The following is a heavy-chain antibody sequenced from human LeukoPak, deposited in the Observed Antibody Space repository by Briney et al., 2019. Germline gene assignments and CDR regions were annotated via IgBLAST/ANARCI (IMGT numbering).Heavy chain of an antibody. CDR1: GGSFSVYY. J-gene: IGHJ4*02. CDR2: IYYSGGT. V-gene: IGHV4-59*12. CDR3: ARDGSVNYGWGSYRWDYFDY. Sequence: SETLSLTCAVYGGSFSVYYWSWNRQPPGEGLEWVGYIYYSGGTNSNPSLKSRVTMPVETSKNQFSLKLSSVTAADTAVYYCARDGSVNYGWGSYRWDYFDYWGQGTLVTVSS. D-gene: IGHD3-16*02.